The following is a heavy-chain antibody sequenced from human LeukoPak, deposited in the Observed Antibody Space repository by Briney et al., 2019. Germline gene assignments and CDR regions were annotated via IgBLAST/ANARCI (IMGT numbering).Heavy chain of an antibody. J-gene: IGHJ4*02. V-gene: IGHV3-48*03. CDR2: ISSSGSTI. D-gene: IGHD6-19*01. CDR3: ARVAVAGHYFDY. CDR1: GFTFSSYE. Sequence: PGGSLRLSCAASGFTFSSYEMNWVRQAPGKGLEWVSYISSSGSTIYYADSVKGRFTISRDNAKNSLYLQMNSLRAEDTAVYYCARVAVAGHYFDYWGQGTLVTVSS.